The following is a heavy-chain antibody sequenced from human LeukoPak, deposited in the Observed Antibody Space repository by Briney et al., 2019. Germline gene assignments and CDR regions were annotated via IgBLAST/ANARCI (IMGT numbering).Heavy chain of an antibody. CDR1: VGSFSGYY. D-gene: IGHD3-22*01. Sequence: SETLSLTCAVYVGSFSGYYWSWIRQPPGKGLEWIGEINHSGSTNYNPSLKSRVTTSVDPSKNQVSLKLTSVTAADTAVYYCARVNYYGSGGYYWWFDPWGQGTLVTVSS. CDR3: ARVNYYGSGGYYWWFDP. CDR2: INHSGST. V-gene: IGHV4-34*01. J-gene: IGHJ5*02.